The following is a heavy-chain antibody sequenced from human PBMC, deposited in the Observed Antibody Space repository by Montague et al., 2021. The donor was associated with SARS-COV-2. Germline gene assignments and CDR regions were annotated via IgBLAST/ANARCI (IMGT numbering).Heavy chain of an antibody. Sequence: LRLSCAVSGGSASSGGYSWFWIREPPGKGLEWIGHIHHSGNTYYNPSLKSRATISGDRPKNQFSLRVTSVSAADTAVYSCASYRDYGDYYWGQGILVTVSS. CDR1: GGSASSGGYS. V-gene: IGHV4-30-2*01. D-gene: IGHD4-17*01. CDR2: IHHSGNT. J-gene: IGHJ4*02. CDR3: ASYRDYGDYY.